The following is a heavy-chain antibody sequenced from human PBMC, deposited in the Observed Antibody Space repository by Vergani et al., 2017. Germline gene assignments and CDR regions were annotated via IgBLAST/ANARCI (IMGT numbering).Heavy chain of an antibody. J-gene: IGHJ5*02. V-gene: IGHV4-39*01. Sequence: QLQLQESGPGLVKPSETLSLTCTVSGGPISSSSYYWGWIRQPPGKGLEWIGSIYYSGSTYYNPSLKSRVTISVDTSKNQFSLKLRSVTAADTAVYYCARHLTSSTWSLNWFDPWGQGTLVTVSS. CDR1: GGPISSSSYY. CDR3: ARHLTSSTWSLNWFDP. CDR2: IYYSGST. D-gene: IGHD6-13*01.